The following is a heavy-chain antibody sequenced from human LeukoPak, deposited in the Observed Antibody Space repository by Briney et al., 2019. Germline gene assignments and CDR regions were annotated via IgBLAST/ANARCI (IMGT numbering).Heavy chain of an antibody. Sequence: PGGSLRLSCAASGFTFSNYAMNWVRQAPGKGLEWVSAISGSGGSTYYTDSVKGRFTISRDNSKNTLYLQMNSLRADDTAVFYCAKDSGDYGYYYYYGMDVWGQGTSVTVSS. CDR1: GFTFSNYA. V-gene: IGHV3-23*01. CDR3: AKDSGDYGYYYYYGMDV. D-gene: IGHD4-17*01. CDR2: ISGSGGST. J-gene: IGHJ6*02.